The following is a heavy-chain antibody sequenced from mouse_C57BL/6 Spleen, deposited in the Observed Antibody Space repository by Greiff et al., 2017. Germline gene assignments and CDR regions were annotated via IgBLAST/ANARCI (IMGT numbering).Heavy chain of an antibody. V-gene: IGHV1-66*01. CDR2: IYPGSGNT. CDR3: ARSLYGSSHGGFAY. Sequence: QVQLQQSGPELVKPGASVKISCKASGYSFTSYYIHWVKQRPGQGLEWIGWIYPGSGNTKYNEKFKGKATLTADTSASTAYMQISSLTSEDSAVYYCARSLYGSSHGGFAYWGQGTLVTVSA. D-gene: IGHD1-1*01. CDR1: GYSFTSYY. J-gene: IGHJ3*01.